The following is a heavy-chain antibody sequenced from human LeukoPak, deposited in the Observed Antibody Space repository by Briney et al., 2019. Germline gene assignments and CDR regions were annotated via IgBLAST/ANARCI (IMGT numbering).Heavy chain of an antibody. CDR2: IYYSGST. CDR1: GGSFSGYY. V-gene: IGHV4-30-4*08. CDR3: AREESGGSCYY. J-gene: IGHJ4*02. Sequence: SETLSLTCAVYGGSFSGYYWSWIRQPPGKGLEWIGYIYYSGSTYYNPSLKSRVTISVDTSKNQFSLKLSSVTAADTAVYYCAREESGGSCYYWGQGTLVTVSS. D-gene: IGHD2-15*01.